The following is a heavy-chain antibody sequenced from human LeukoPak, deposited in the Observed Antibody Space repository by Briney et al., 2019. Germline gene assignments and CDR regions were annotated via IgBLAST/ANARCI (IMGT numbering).Heavy chain of an antibody. D-gene: IGHD3-22*01. CDR1: GFSFSSYS. J-gene: IGHJ4*02. CDR2: ITSSSNAI. V-gene: IGHV3-48*04. CDR3: ARKSGSSGYPFDY. Sequence: PGGSLRLSCAASGFSFSSYSMNGVRQAPAKGLERVSYITSSSNAIYYADSVKGRFTISRENDKNSLYMQMNSLRAEDTAVYYCARKSGSSGYPFDYWGQGILVSVSS.